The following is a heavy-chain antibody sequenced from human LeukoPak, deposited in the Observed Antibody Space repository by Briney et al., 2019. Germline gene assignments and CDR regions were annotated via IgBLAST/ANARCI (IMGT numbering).Heavy chain of an antibody. D-gene: IGHD3-3*01. Sequence: SETLSLACAVYGGSFSGYYWSWIRQPPGKGLEWIGEINHSGSTNYNPSLKSRVTISVDPSKNQFSLKLSSVTAADTAVYYRARALYDFWSGYYTDWGQGTLVTVSS. J-gene: IGHJ4*02. V-gene: IGHV4-34*01. CDR3: ARALYDFWSGYYTD. CDR1: GGSFSGYY. CDR2: INHSGST.